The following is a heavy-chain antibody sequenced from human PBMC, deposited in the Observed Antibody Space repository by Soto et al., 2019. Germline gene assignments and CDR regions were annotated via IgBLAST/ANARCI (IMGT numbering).Heavy chain of an antibody. D-gene: IGHD6-6*01. J-gene: IGHJ4*02. CDR1: GGSISSSSYY. Sequence: SETLSLTCTVSGGSISSSSYYWGWIRQPPGKGLEWIGSIYYSGSTYYNPSLKSRVTISVDTSKNQFSLKLSSVTAADTAVYYCAGVEYRSSSRVYWGQGTLVTVSS. CDR2: IYYSGST. V-gene: IGHV4-39*01. CDR3: AGVEYRSSSRVY.